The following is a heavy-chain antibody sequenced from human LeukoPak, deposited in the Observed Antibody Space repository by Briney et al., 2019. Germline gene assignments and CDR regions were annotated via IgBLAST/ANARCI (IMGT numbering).Heavy chain of an antibody. CDR2: IIPIFGTA. V-gene: IGHV1-69*01. D-gene: IGHD4-17*01. CDR1: GGTFSSYA. Sequence: SVKVSYKASGGTFSSYAISWVRQAPGQGLEWMGGIIPIFGTANYAQKFQGRVTITADESTSTAHMELSSLRSEDTAVYYCARGAVGYGDSYNYYNMDVWGQGTTVTVSS. J-gene: IGHJ6*02. CDR3: ARGAVGYGDSYNYYNMDV.